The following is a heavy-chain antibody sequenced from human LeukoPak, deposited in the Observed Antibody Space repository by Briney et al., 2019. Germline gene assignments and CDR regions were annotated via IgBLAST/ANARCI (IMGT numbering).Heavy chain of an antibody. D-gene: IGHD3-3*01. CDR2: INPNSGGT. CDR1: GYTFTGYY. J-gene: IGHJ4*02. V-gene: IGHV1-2*02. Sequence: ASVKVSCKASGYTFTGYYMHWVRQAPGQGLEWMGWINPNSGGTNYAQKFQCKVTMTRDTSISTAYMELSRLRLDETAVYYCARVMPYTIFGVVSNSFDYWGQGTLVTVSS. CDR3: ARVMPYTIFGVVSNSFDY.